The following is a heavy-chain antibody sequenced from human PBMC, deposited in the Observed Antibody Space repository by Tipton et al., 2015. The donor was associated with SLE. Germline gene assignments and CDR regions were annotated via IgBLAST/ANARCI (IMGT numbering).Heavy chain of an antibody. J-gene: IGHJ4*02. CDR1: PLTFNSFA. CDR3: AKGTMTTRRFSEFDY. Sequence: SLRLSCAASPLTFNSFAIHWVRQAPGKGLEWVAFVSYDGRNEVYADSVKGRFTISRDISKNTLYLQMNSLRVEDTAVYYCAKGTMTTRRFSEFDYWGQGTLVTVSS. CDR2: VSYDGRNE. V-gene: IGHV3-30-3*02. D-gene: IGHD4-17*01.